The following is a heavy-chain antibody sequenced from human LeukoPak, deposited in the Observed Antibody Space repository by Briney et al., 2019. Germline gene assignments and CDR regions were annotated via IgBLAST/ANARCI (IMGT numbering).Heavy chain of an antibody. D-gene: IGHD3-22*01. Sequence: ASVKVSCKASGYTFTGYHMHWVRQAPGQGLEWMGWINPDSGGTDYAQKFQGRVTITRNTSISTAYMELSSLRSEDTAVYYCARGRVLYYDSSGFFDYWGQGTLVTVSS. CDR2: INPDSGGT. V-gene: IGHV1-8*03. J-gene: IGHJ4*02. CDR3: ARGRVLYYDSSGFFDY. CDR1: GYTFTGYH.